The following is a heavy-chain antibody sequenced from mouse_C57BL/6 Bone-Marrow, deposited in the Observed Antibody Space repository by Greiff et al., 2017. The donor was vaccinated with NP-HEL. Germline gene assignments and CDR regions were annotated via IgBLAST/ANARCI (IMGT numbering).Heavy chain of an antibody. J-gene: IGHJ4*01. D-gene: IGHD4-1*01. CDR2: FYPGSGSI. Sequence: QVQLQQSGAELVKPGASVKLSCKASGYTFTEYTIHWVKQRSGQGLEWIGWFYPGSGSIKYNEKFKDKATLTADKSSSTVYMELSRLTSEDSAVDFCARHEEGPWELDYAMDYWGQGTSVTVSS. CDR1: GYTFTEYT. CDR3: ARHEEGPWELDYAMDY. V-gene: IGHV1-62-2*01.